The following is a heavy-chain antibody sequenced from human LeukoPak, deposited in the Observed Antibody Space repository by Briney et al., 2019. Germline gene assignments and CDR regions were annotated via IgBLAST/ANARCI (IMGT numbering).Heavy chain of an antibody. CDR2: IYSGGST. V-gene: IGHV3-53*01. Sequence: GGSLRLSCAASGFTVSSNNMSWVRKAPGKGLEWVSVIYSGGSTYYADSVKGRFTISRDNSKNTLYLQMNSLRAEDTAVYYCARVRSYGTFDYWGQGSLVTVSS. CDR3: ARVRSYGTFDY. CDR1: GFTVSSNN. D-gene: IGHD5-18*01. J-gene: IGHJ4*02.